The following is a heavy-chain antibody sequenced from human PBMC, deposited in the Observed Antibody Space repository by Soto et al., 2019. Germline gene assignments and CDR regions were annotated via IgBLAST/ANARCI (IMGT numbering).Heavy chain of an antibody. Sequence: QITLKESGPPLVKPTQTLTLTCTFSGFSLSTSGVGVGWIRQPPGKALEWLALIYWDDDKRYSPSLKSRLTITKDTSKNQVVLTMTNMDPVDTATYYCAHRRSYYDSSGYQDAFDIWGQGTMVTVSS. CDR3: AHRRSYYDSSGYQDAFDI. V-gene: IGHV2-5*02. CDR2: IYWDDDK. D-gene: IGHD3-22*01. CDR1: GFSLSTSGVG. J-gene: IGHJ3*02.